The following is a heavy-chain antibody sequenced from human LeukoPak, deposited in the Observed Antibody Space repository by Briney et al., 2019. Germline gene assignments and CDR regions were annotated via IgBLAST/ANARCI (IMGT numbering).Heavy chain of an antibody. Sequence: GASVKVSCKASGYTFTGYYMHWVRQAPGQGLEWMGWINPNSGGTNYAQKFQGRVTMTRDTSISTAYMELSRLRSDDTAVYYCAWVSSGYLTDPFDYWGQGTLVTVSS. J-gene: IGHJ4*02. CDR1: GYTFTGYY. CDR3: AWVSSGYLTDPFDY. V-gene: IGHV1-2*02. D-gene: IGHD3-22*01. CDR2: INPNSGGT.